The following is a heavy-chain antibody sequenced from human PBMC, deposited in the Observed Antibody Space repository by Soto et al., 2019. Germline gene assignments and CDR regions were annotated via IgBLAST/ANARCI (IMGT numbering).Heavy chain of an antibody. D-gene: IGHD3-10*01. Sequence: SETLSLTCAVYGGSFSGYYWSWIRQPPGKGLEWIGEINHSGSTNYNPSLKSRVTISVDTSKNQFSLKLSSVTAADTAIYYCARGYGRNFAYWGQGTLVTVSS. CDR1: GGSFSGYY. J-gene: IGHJ4*02. V-gene: IGHV4-34*01. CDR2: INHSGST. CDR3: ARGYGRNFAY.